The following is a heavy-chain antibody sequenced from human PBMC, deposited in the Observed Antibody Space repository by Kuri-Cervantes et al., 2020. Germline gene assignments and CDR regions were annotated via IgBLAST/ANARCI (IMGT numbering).Heavy chain of an antibody. CDR3: AKDGWDY. CDR1: GSTFSSYA. CDR2: ISGIGGST. D-gene: IGHD6-19*01. Sequence: GESLKISCAAAGSTFSSYAMSWVRQAPGRGVEWVSAISGIGGSTYDADSVKGRFTISRDNSKNTRYLQINSLRAEDTAVYYCAKDGWDYWGKGTLVTVSS. J-gene: IGHJ4*02. V-gene: IGHV3-23*01.